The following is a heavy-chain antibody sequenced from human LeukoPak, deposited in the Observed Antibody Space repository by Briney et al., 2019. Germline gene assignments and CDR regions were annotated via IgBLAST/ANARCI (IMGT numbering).Heavy chain of an antibody. D-gene: IGHD3-3*01. CDR3: ARRRYYDFWSGYYTLEDY. V-gene: IGHV4-34*01. CDR1: GGSFSGYY. J-gene: IGHJ4*02. Sequence: SETLSLTCAVYGGSFSGYYWSWIRQPPGKGLEWIGEINHSGSTNYNPSLKSRVTISVDTSKNQFSLKLSSVTAADTAVYYCARRRYYDFWSGYYTLEDYWGQGTLVTVSS. CDR2: INHSGST.